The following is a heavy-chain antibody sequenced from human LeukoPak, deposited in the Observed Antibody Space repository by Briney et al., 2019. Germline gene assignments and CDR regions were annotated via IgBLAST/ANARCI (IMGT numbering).Heavy chain of an antibody. CDR2: ISGSGGSR. CDR1: GFSFSSYD. Sequence: PGGSLRLSCAASGFSFSSYDMSWVRQAPGKGLGWVSGISGSGGSRYYADSVKGRFTISRDNSKNTLYLQMNSLRAEDTAIYYCAKATTAAEYYFDFWGQGTLVTVSS. CDR3: AKATTAAEYYFDF. D-gene: IGHD1-1*01. V-gene: IGHV3-23*01. J-gene: IGHJ4*02.